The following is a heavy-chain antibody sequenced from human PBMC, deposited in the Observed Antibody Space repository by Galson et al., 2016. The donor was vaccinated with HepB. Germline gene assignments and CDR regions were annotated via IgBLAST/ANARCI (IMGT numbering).Heavy chain of an antibody. J-gene: IGHJ6*02. V-gene: IGHV3-33*01. Sequence: SLRLSCAASGFTFSSYGMHWVRQAPGKGLEWVAVIWYDGSKKYYGDSVKGRFTISRDDSKNTVYLQMNSLRDEDTAVYYCAREGHDTYGMDVLGQGTTVTVSS. CDR2: IWYDGSKK. CDR1: GFTFSSYG. CDR3: AREGHDTYGMDV.